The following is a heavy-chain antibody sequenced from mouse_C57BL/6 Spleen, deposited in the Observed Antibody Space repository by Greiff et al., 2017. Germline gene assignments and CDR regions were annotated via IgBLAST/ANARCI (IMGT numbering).Heavy chain of an antibody. D-gene: IGHD1-1*01. CDR1: GYTFPSSW. CDR2: INPSNGGP. V-gene: IGHV1-53*01. CDR3: ARGIDYYGSYYFDY. Sequence: VQLQQPGTELVKPGASVKLSCKASGYTFPSSWMHWVKQRPGQGLEWIGNINPSNGGPNYNEKFKIKATPTVDKSSSTAYRQLSSLTSEDSAVYYCARGIDYYGSYYFDYWGKGTTLTVSS. J-gene: IGHJ2*01.